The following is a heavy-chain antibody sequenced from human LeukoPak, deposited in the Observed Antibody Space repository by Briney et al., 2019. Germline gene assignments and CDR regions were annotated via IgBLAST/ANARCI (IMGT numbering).Heavy chain of an antibody. Sequence: ASVKVSCKVSGYTLTELSMHWVRQAPGKGLEWMGGFDPEDGETIYAQKFQGRVTMTEDTSTDTAYMELSSLRSEDTAVYYCATLYIAVAVDWFDPWGQGTLVTVSS. CDR2: FDPEDGET. D-gene: IGHD6-19*01. CDR3: ATLYIAVAVDWFDP. CDR1: GYTLTELS. J-gene: IGHJ5*02. V-gene: IGHV1-24*01.